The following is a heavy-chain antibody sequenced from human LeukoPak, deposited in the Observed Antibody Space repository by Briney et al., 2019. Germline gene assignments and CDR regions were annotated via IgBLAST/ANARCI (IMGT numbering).Heavy chain of an antibody. D-gene: IGHD5-18*01. Sequence: SETLSLTCAVSGGSISSSNWWSWVRQPPGKGLEWIGEIYHSGSTNYNPSLKSRVTISVDKSKNQFSLKLSSVTAADTAVYYCARGHIQVDTARCLDYWGQGTLVTVSS. V-gene: IGHV4-4*02. J-gene: IGHJ4*02. CDR3: ARGHIQVDTARCLDY. CDR1: GGSISSSNW. CDR2: IYHSGST.